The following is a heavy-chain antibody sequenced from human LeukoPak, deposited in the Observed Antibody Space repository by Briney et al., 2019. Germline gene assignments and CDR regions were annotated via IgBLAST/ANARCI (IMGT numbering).Heavy chain of an antibody. CDR2: IYPGDSDT. Sequence: GESLKISCKSSGYRFAIYWIGWVRQMPGKGLEWMGIIYPGDSDTQYSPSFQGQVTVSVDKSINTAYLQWSSLKASDTATYYCASPLLVRNSSAFDVWGQETVVTVSS. CDR3: ASPLLVRNSSAFDV. D-gene: IGHD6-6*01. V-gene: IGHV5-51*01. J-gene: IGHJ3*01. CDR1: GYRFAIYW.